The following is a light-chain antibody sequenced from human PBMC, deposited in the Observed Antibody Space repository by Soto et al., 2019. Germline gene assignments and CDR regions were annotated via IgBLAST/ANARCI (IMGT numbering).Light chain of an antibody. CDR2: AAS. Sequence: DIQMTQSPSSVSASLGDRVTINCRASQDMSSWLDWYQQKPGKAPKLLIYAASNLQSGVPSRFSGSGSGTAFALTISRLQPEDFAPYFCKQGYSFAFTFGPGTKVDIE. V-gene: IGKV1-12*01. CDR1: QDMSSW. CDR3: KQGYSFAFT. J-gene: IGKJ3*01.